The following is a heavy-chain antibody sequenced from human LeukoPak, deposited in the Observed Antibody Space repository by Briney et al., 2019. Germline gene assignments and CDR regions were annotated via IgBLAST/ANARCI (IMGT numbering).Heavy chain of an antibody. J-gene: IGHJ4*02. CDR1: GFTFSSYS. D-gene: IGHD4/OR15-4a*01. CDR3: ARDSTMDYNYFDY. CDR2: ISSSSSTI. Sequence: GGSLRLSCAASGFTFSSYSMNWVRQAPGKGLEWVSYISSSSSTIYYADSVKGRFTISRDNAKSSLYLQMNSLRAEDTAVYYCARDSTMDYNYFDYWGQGTLVTVSS. V-gene: IGHV3-48*01.